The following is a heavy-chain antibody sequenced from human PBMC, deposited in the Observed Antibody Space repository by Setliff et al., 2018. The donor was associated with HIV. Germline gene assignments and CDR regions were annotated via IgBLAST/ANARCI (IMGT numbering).Heavy chain of an antibody. CDR2: IIPNSGDT. CDR3: ARGSTAVNYYYYYMDV. D-gene: IGHD2-2*01. J-gene: IGHJ6*03. CDR1: GYTFTSYY. Sequence: ASVKVSCKASGYTFTSYYIHWVRQAPGQGLEWMGRIIPNSGDTNYAQKFQGRVTMTRDTSISTAYMELSSLRSDDTAVYYCARGSTAVNYYYYYMDVWGKGTTVTVSS. V-gene: IGHV1-2*06.